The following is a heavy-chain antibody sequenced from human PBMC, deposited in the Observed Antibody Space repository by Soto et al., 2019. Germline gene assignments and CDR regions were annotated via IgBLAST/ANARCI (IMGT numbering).Heavy chain of an antibody. CDR2: IRSKANSYAT. CDR1: GFTFSGSA. J-gene: IGHJ4*02. CDR3: TRPVELLWFGELFDY. D-gene: IGHD3-10*01. Sequence: EVQLVESGGGLVQPGGSLKLSCAASGFTFSGSAMHWVRQASGKGLEWVGRIRSKANSYATAYAASVKGRFTISRDDSXXTAYRQMNSLKTEDTAVYYCTRPVELLWFGELFDYWGQGTLVTVSS. V-gene: IGHV3-73*02.